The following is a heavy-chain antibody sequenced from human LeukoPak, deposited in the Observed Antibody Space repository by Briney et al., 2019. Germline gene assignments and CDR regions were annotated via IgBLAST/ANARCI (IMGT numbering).Heavy chain of an antibody. CDR1: GYTFTGYY. CDR3: ARDLDTAMVTVAFDY. CDR2: INPNSGGT. V-gene: IGHV1-2*02. J-gene: IGHJ4*02. D-gene: IGHD5-18*01. Sequence: ASVKVSCKASGYTFTGYYIHWVRQAPGQGLEWMGWINPNSGGTNYAQKFQGRVTMTRDTSISTAYMELSRLRSDDTAVYYCARDLDTAMVTVAFDYWGQGTLVTVSS.